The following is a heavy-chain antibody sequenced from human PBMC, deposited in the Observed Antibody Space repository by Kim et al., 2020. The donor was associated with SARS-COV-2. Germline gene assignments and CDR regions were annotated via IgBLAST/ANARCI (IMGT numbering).Heavy chain of an antibody. Sequence: SVKVSCKASGGTFSSYAISWVRQAPGQGLEWMGRIIPILGIANYAQKFQGRVTITADKSTSTAYMELSSLRSEDTAVYYCARDGRRYYDSRGVSFDYWGQGTLVTVSS. V-gene: IGHV1-69*04. CDR1: GGTFSSYA. D-gene: IGHD3-22*01. CDR2: IIPILGIA. J-gene: IGHJ4*02. CDR3: ARDGRRYYDSRGVSFDY.